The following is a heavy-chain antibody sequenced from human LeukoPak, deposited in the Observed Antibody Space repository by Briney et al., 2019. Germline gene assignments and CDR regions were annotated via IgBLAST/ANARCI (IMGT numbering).Heavy chain of an antibody. CDR2: IYYSGRT. CDR1: GCSISSYY. CDR3: ARRAYYYDGSGYSSWFDP. D-gene: IGHD3-22*01. V-gene: IGHV4-59*01. J-gene: IGHJ5*02. Sequence: AETLSLTCTVSGCSISSYYWSWIRQPPGKGLEWIGYIYYSGRTNYNPSLKSRVTISVDTSKNQFSLKLSSVTAADTAVYYCARRAYYYDGSGYSSWFDPWGQGTLVTVSS.